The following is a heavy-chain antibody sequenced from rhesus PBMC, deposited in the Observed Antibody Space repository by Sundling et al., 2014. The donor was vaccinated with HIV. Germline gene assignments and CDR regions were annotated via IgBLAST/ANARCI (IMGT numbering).Heavy chain of an antibody. V-gene: IGHV3-134*01. Sequence: EVQLVESGGGLVQPGGSLRLSCAASGFTFDDYAMSWVRQAPGKGLEWVSRISWNRNTLHYADSVKGRFTVFRDNAKNSLFLQMDRLRAEDTAVYYCTRVVTVFSTTTTPPYYFDYWGQGVLVTVSS. J-gene: IGHJ4*01. D-gene: IGHD1-44*01. CDR1: GFTFDDYA. CDR2: ISWNRNTL. CDR3: TRVVTVFSTTTTPPYYFDY.